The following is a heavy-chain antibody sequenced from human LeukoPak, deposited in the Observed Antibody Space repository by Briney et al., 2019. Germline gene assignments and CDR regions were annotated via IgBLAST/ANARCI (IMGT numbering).Heavy chain of an antibody. CDR3: ARRWDRYDYVWGSYRYSFDY. CDR1: GYTFTDYY. CDR2: ISAYNGNT. V-gene: IGHV1-18*04. D-gene: IGHD3-16*02. J-gene: IGHJ4*02. Sequence: ASVKVSCNASGYTFTDYYMHWVRQAPGQGLEWMGWISAYNGNTNYAQKLQGRVTMTTDTSTSTAYMELRSLRSDDTAVYYCARRWDRYDYVWGSYRYSFDYWGQGTLVTVSS.